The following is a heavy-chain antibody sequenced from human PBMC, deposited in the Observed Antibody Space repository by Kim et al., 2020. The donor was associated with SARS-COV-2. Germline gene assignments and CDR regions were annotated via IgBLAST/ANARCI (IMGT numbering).Heavy chain of an antibody. V-gene: IGHV3-23*01. D-gene: IGHD1-26*01. CDR3: AKSGGTFWQGFDC. CDR1: GITFSSYA. CDR2: INTGGDNT. J-gene: IGHJ4*02. Sequence: GGSLRLSCAASGITFSSYAMSWVRQAPGKGLEWVSAINTGGDNTYYVDSVKGRFTISRDNSKNTLYLQMNSLRVEDTAVYYCAKSGGTFWQGFDCWGQGTLLTVSS.